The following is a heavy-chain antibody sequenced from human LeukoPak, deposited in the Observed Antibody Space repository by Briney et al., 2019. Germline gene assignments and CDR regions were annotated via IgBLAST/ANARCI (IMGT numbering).Heavy chain of an antibody. CDR3: ARYVTYCGGDCYYFDY. CDR2: IYSGGST. Sequence: GGSLRLSCAASGFTVSSNYMSWVRQAPGNGLEWVSVIYSGGSTYYEDSVKGRFTISRDNSKNTLYLQMNSLRAEDTGVYYCARYVTYCGGDCYYFDYWGEGTLVTVSS. CDR1: GFTVSSNY. J-gene: IGHJ4*02. V-gene: IGHV3-53*01. D-gene: IGHD2-21*02.